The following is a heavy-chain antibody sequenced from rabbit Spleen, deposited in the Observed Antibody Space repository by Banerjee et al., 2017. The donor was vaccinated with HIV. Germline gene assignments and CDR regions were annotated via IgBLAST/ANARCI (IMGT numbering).Heavy chain of an antibody. D-gene: IGHD4-1*01. CDR1: GFTISSYG. Sequence: QEQLVESGGGLVQPGGSLKLSCKASGFTISSYGVSWVRQAPGKGLEWIACINVATGKPVYATWAKGRFTISRTSSTTVTLRMTSLTAADTATYFCARDLAGVIGWNFYLWGPGTLVTVS. CDR3: ARDLAGVIGWNFYL. J-gene: IGHJ4*01. V-gene: IGHV1S45*01. CDR2: INVATGKP.